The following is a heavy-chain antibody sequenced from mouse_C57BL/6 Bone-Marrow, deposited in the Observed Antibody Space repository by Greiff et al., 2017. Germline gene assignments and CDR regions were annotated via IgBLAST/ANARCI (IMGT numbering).Heavy chain of an antibody. J-gene: IGHJ4*01. CDR1: GFSFTSYA. V-gene: IGHV2-9-1*01. CDR2: IWTGGGT. CDR3: ARNGNVAMDY. D-gene: IGHD2-1*01. Sequence: VQLMESGPGLVAPSQTLSITCTVSGFSFTSYAISWVRQPPGKGLEWLGVIWTGGGTNYNSALKSRLCISKDNSKSQVFLKMNSLQTEDTARYYCARNGNVAMDYWGQGTSVTVSS.